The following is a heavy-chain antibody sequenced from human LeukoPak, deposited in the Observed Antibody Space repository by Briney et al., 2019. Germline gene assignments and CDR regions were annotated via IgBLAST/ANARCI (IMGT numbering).Heavy chain of an antibody. J-gene: IGHJ4*02. Sequence: SETLSLTCTVSGGSISSSSYYWGWIRQPPGKGLEWVGSIYYSGSTYYNPSLKGRVTISVDTSKNQFSLKLSSVTAADAAVYYCARAFYATRVGFNPFDYWGQGTLVTVSS. CDR1: GGSISSSSYY. CDR3: ARAFYATRVGFNPFDY. V-gene: IGHV4-39*07. D-gene: IGHD2-8*01. CDR2: IYYSGST.